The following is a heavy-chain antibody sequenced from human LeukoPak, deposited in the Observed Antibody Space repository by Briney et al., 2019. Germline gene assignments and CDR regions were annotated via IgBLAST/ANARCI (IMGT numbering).Heavy chain of an antibody. D-gene: IGHD2-8*01. CDR3: AKYRGDHGYAAFDI. J-gene: IGHJ3*02. V-gene: IGHV3-23*01. Sequence: GGSLTLSCAASGFTFASYAMSWVRQAPGKGLDWVSGIIGSGTSTYYADSVKGRFTISRDNSKNTLFVQMSSLSAEDTAVYYCAKYRGDHGYAAFDIWGQGTMVTVSS. CDR2: IIGSGTST. CDR1: GFTFASYA.